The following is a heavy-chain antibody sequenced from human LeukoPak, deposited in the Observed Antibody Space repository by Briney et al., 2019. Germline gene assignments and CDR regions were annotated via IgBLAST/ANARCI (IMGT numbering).Heavy chain of an antibody. CDR2: ITSTSSYI. D-gene: IGHD1-26*01. CDR3: AKDSGASWFDP. V-gene: IGHV3-21*04. J-gene: IGHJ5*02. Sequence: GGSLRLSCAASGFTFSTYNMNWVRQAPGKGLEWVSSITSTSSYIYYADSVKGRFTISRDNAKNSLYLQMNSLRAEDTALYYCAKDSGASWFDPWGQGTLVTVSS. CDR1: GFTFSTYN.